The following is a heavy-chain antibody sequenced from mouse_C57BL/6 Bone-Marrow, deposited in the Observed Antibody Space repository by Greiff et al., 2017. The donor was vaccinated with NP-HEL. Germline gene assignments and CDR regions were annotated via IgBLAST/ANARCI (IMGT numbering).Heavy chain of an antibody. J-gene: IGHJ2*01. Sequence: QVQLQQPGAELVRPGSSVKLSCKASGYTFTSYWMHWVKQRPIQGLEWIGNIDPSDSETHYNQKFKDKATLTVDKSSSTAYMQLSSLTSEDAAIYYCARFRRGYFDHWGRGTALTVS. V-gene: IGHV1-52*01. CDR2: IDPSDSET. CDR1: GYTFTSYW. CDR3: ARFRRGYFDH.